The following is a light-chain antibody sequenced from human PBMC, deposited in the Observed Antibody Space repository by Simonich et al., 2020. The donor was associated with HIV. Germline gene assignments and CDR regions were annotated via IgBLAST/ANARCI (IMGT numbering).Light chain of an antibody. CDR1: QDISSY. CDR3: QQSYSTPPT. CDR2: AAS. V-gene: IGKV1-39*01. J-gene: IGKJ4*01. Sequence: DIQMTQSPSSLSASVGDRVTITCQASQDISSYLNWYQQKPGKAPKLLIYAASSLQSGVPSRFSGSGSGTDFTLSISSLQPEDFATYYCQQSYSTPPTFGGGTKVEIK.